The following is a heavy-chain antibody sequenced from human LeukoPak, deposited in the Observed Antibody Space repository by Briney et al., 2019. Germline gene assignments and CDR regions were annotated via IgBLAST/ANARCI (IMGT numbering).Heavy chain of an antibody. J-gene: IGHJ4*02. CDR1: GYNFPTYW. CDR3: ARPHMVRGVMAKIDY. D-gene: IGHD3-10*01. CDR2: IYPGDSDT. Sequence: GESLKISCKGSGYNFPTYWIGWVRQMPGKGLEWMGIIYPGDSDTKYSPSFQGQVIISVDESISTAYLQWSSLKASDTAMYYCARPHMVRGVMAKIDYWGQGTLVTVSS. V-gene: IGHV5-51*01.